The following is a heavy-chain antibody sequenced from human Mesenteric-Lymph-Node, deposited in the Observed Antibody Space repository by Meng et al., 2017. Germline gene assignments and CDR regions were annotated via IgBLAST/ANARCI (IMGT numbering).Heavy chain of an antibody. V-gene: IGHV3-23*01. J-gene: IGHJ4*02. CDR3: AKRSGYCGTIRCWYFDS. CDR1: GFTFTDYY. Sequence: GGSLRLSCAASGFTFTDYYVDWVRQAPGKGLEWVSTLTNNGGSAYYADSVKGRFTISRDNSKNTLYLQMSSLGADDTAVYYCAKRSGYCGTIRCWYFDSWGQGTLVTVSS. CDR2: LTNNGGSA. D-gene: IGHD2-2*01.